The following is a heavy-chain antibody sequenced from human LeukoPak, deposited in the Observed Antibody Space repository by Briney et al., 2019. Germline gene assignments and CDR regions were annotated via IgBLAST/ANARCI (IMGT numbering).Heavy chain of an antibody. CDR3: AKLPVSRLPNY. Sequence: GGSVSLSWAASGFRVRKTYRKWVRRAPGKGLEWVSVVYSDGSTYYADSVKGRFTISRDFSKNTLYLQMNSLRVEDTAVYYCAKLPVSRLPNYWRQGTLVTVSS. J-gene: IGHJ4*02. CDR1: GFRVRKTY. V-gene: IGHV3-66*01. D-gene: IGHD2-2*01. CDR2: VYSDGST.